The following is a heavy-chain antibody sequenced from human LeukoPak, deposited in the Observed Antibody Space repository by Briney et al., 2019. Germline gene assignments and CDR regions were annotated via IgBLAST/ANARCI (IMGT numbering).Heavy chain of an antibody. CDR1: GFTFSGSS. CDR3: ARTTVVTLIDY. V-gene: IGHV3-21*01. J-gene: IGHJ4*02. D-gene: IGHD4-23*01. CDR2: ISSSSSYI. Sequence: GGSLRLSCAASGFTFSGSSMSWVRQAPGKGLEWVSSISSSSSYIYYADSVKGRFTVSRDNAKNSLYLLTNSLRAEDTAVYYCARTTVVTLIDYWGQGTLVTVSS.